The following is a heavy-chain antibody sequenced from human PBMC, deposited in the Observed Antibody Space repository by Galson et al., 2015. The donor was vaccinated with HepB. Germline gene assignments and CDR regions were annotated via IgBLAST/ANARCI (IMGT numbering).Heavy chain of an antibody. D-gene: IGHD2-15*01. V-gene: IGHV3-30*03. J-gene: IGHJ4*02. CDR3: ETAEVRGCSGGSCSGFDY. CDR1: GFTFSSYG. CDR2: ISYDGSNK. Sequence: SLRLSCAASGFTFSSYGMHWVRQAPGKGLEWVAVISYDGSNKYYADSVKGRFTISRDNSKNTLYLQMNSLRAEDTAVYYCETAEVRGCSGGSCSGFDYWGQGTLVTVSS.